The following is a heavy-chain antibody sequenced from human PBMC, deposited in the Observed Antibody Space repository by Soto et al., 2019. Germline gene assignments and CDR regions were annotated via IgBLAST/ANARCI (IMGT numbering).Heavy chain of an antibody. Sequence: ASVKVSCKASGYTFTSYGISWVRQAPGQGLEWMEWISAYNGNTNYAQKLQGRVTMTTDTSTSTAYMELRSLRSDDTAVYYCARERGTYYYDSSGYYGAAFDIWGQGTMVTV. V-gene: IGHV1-18*01. D-gene: IGHD3-22*01. J-gene: IGHJ3*02. CDR2: ISAYNGNT. CDR3: ARERGTYYYDSSGYYGAAFDI. CDR1: GYTFTSYG.